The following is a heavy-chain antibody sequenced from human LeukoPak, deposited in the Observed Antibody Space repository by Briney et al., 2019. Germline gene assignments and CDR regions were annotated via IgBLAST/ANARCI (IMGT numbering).Heavy chain of an antibody. V-gene: IGHV1-18*01. J-gene: IGHJ4*02. Sequence: GASVKVSCKASGYTFTSYGISWVRQAPGQGLEWMGWMNAYNDNTNYAQKFQGRVTMTTDTPTSTAYMELRNPRSDDTAVYYCAREPTVTNGGGNFFDYWGQGTLVTVSS. CDR3: AREPTVTNGGGNFFDY. D-gene: IGHD4-17*01. CDR2: MNAYNDNT. CDR1: GYTFTSYG.